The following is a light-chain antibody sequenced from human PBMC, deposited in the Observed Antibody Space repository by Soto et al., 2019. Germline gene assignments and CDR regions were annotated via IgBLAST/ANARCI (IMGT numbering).Light chain of an antibody. CDR2: DAS. CDR3: QQYNSDSRT. V-gene: IGKV1-5*01. CDR1: QSISSW. J-gene: IGKJ1*01. Sequence: DIQMTQSPSNLSASVGDRVTITCRASQSISSWLAWYQQKPGKAPKLLIYDASSLESGVPSRFSGSGSGTEFTLTISSLQPDDFATYYCQQYNSDSRTFGQGTKVEIK.